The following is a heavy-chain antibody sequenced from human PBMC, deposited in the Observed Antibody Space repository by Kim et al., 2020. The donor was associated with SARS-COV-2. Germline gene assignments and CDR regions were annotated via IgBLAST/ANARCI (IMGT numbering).Heavy chain of an antibody. Sequence: SETLSLTCTVSGGSISSYYWSWIRQPPGKGLEWIGYIYYSGSTNYNPSLKSRVTISVDTSKNQFSLKLSSVTAADTAVYYCAANYYDSSGWDYWGQGTLVTVSS. J-gene: IGHJ4*02. V-gene: IGHV4-59*08. D-gene: IGHD3-22*01. CDR2: IYYSGST. CDR3: AANYYDSSGWDY. CDR1: GGSISSYY.